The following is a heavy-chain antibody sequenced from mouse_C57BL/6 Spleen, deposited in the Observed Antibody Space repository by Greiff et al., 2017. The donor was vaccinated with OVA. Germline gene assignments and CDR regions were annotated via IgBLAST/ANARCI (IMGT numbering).Heavy chain of an antibody. CDR3: ARDDYDSYYFDY. J-gene: IGHJ2*01. CDR2: IDPSDSET. Sequence: VQLQQPGAELVRPGSSVKLSCKASGYTFTSYWMHWVKQRPIQGLEWIGNIDPSDSETHYNQKFKDKATLTVDKSSSTAYMQLSSLTSEDSAVYYCARDDYDSYYFDYWGQGTTLTVSS. D-gene: IGHD2-4*01. V-gene: IGHV1-52*01. CDR1: GYTFTSYW.